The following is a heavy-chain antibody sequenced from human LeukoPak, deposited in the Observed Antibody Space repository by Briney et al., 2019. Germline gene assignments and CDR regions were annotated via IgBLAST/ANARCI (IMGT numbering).Heavy chain of an antibody. CDR3: ARGRYDFWSGYYTFDY. Sequence: GGSLRLSCAASGFTFSDYAMSWVRQAPGKGLEWVSSISSSSSYIYYADSVKGRFTISRDNAKNSLYLQMNSLRAEDTAVYYCARGRYDFWSGYYTFDYWGQGTLVTVSS. D-gene: IGHD3-3*01. CDR1: GFTFSDYA. CDR2: ISSSSSYI. V-gene: IGHV3-21*01. J-gene: IGHJ4*02.